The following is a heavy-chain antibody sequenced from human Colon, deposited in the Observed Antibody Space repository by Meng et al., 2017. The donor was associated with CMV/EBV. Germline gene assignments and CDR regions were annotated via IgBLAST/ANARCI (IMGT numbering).Heavy chain of an antibody. CDR2: MDPTTGRT. Sequence: QVQLVRSGAGVRMPRASVEVSCKASGYSLPGYYIHWVRQAPGQGLEWMGWMDPTTGRTDYAQKFQGTVTMTRDTSISTAYLELSRLTSDDTAVYYCASHSSYVWGSHHWGQGTLVTVSS. J-gene: IGHJ1*01. CDR3: ASHSSYVWGSHH. D-gene: IGHD3-16*01. V-gene: IGHV1-2*02. CDR1: GYSLPGYY.